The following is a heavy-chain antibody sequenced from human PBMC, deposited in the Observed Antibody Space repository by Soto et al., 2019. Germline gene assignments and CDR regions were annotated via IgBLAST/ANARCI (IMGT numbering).Heavy chain of an antibody. CDR2: INPSGGST. V-gene: IGHV1-46*01. CDR3: ERAKRSSSWTEAPYGY. Sequence: QVQLVQSGAEVKKPGASVKVSCKASGYTFTSYYIHWVRQAPGQGLEWMGIINPSGGSTSYAQKCQVRVTMTRDTTTSTVYMELSSLRAEDTDVYDCERAKRSSSWTEAPYGYWGQGTLVTVSS. CDR1: GYTFTSYY. D-gene: IGHD6-13*01. J-gene: IGHJ4*02.